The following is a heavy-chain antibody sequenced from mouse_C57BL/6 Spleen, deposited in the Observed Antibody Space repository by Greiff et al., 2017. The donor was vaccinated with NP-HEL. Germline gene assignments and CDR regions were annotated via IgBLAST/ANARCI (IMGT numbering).Heavy chain of an antibody. D-gene: IGHD2-5*01. CDR1: GYTFTDYN. J-gene: IGHJ2*01. Sequence: EVQLQESGPELVKPGASVKIPCKASGYTFTDYNMDWVKQSHGKSLEWIGDINPNNGGTIYNQKFKGKATLTVDKSSSTAYMELRSLTSEDTAVYYCARSDRFYSNQAGYYFDYWGQGTTLTVSS. V-gene: IGHV1-18*01. CDR3: ARSDRFYSNQAGYYFDY. CDR2: INPNNGGT.